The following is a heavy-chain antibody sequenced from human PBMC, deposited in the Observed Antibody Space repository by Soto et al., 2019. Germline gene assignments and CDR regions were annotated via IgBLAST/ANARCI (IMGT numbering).Heavy chain of an antibody. CDR1: GFTFSNYA. CDR2: ITGSGDYT. Sequence: PGGSLRLSCAASGFTFSNYAMSWARQAPGKGLEWVSSITGSGDYTYYADSVKGRFTISRDNSKNTLYLQMNSLRAEDTAVYYCAKARYYDSTGYLYYFDYWGQGTLVTVSS. V-gene: IGHV3-23*01. D-gene: IGHD3-22*01. J-gene: IGHJ4*02. CDR3: AKARYYDSTGYLYYFDY.